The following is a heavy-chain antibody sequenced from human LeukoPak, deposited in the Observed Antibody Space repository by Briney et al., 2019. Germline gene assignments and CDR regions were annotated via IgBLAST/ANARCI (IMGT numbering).Heavy chain of an antibody. V-gene: IGHV3-21*04. CDR3: ARAANTAAGTPTLAIDY. CDR2: IRSSSSYI. J-gene: IGHJ4*02. D-gene: IGHD6-13*01. CDR1: GFTFSSYS. Sequence: GGSLRLSCAASGFTFSSYSMNWVRQAPGKGLEWVSSIRSSSSYIYYADSVKGRFTISRDNAKNSLYLQMNSLRAEDTAVYYCARAANTAAGTPTLAIDYWGQGTLVTVSS.